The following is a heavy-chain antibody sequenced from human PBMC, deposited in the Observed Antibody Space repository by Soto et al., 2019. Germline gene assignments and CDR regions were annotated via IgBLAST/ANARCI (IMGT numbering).Heavy chain of an antibody. CDR3: ARGLEGYDYVWGSYRYGPLDY. CDR2: IYYSGST. J-gene: IGHJ4*02. V-gene: IGHV4-31*03. D-gene: IGHD3-16*02. Sequence: QVQLQESGPGLVKPSQTLSLTCTVSGGSISSGGYYWSWIRQHPGKGLEWIGYIYYSGSTYYNPSLKSRVTISVDTSKNQCSLKLSSVTAADTAVYYCARGLEGYDYVWGSYRYGPLDYWGQGTLVTVSS. CDR1: GGSISSGGYY.